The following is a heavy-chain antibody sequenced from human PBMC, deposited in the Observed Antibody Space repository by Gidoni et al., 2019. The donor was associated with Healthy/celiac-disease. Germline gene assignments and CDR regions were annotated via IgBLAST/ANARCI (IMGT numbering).Heavy chain of an antibody. J-gene: IGHJ4*02. CDR2: ISWNSGSI. D-gene: IGHD4-17*01. V-gene: IGHV3-9*01. Sequence: EVQLVESGGGLVPPGRSLRLSCAASGFTLADYAMHWVRQAPGKGLEWVSGISWNSGSIGYADSVKGRFTISRDNAKNSLYLQMNSLRAEDTALYYCAKDIRPSTVTTGTLIDYWGQGTLVTVSS. CDR3: AKDIRPSTVTTGTLIDY. CDR1: GFTLADYA.